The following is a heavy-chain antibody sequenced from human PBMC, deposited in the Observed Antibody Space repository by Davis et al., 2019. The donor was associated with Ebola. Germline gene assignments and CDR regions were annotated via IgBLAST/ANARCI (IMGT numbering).Heavy chain of an antibody. CDR1: GVSISSKYYY. V-gene: IGHV4-39*01. D-gene: IGHD4-17*01. Sequence: SETLSLTCTVSGVSISSKYYYGGWIRQPPGKGLEWIGIIYNSGNTYYNPSLKSRVTISVDTSKNQFSLRVSSVTAADTAVYYCARPGDDGGHQFDFWGQGVLVTVSS. J-gene: IGHJ4*02. CDR3: ARPGDDGGHQFDF. CDR2: IYNSGNT.